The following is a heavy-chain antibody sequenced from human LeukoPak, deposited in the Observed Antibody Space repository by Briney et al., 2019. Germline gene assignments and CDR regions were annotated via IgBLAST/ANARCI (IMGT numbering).Heavy chain of an antibody. CDR3: ARVYSGYDKFDH. Sequence: TSETLSLTCTVSGGSISSYYWSWIRQPPGKGLEWIGYIYYSGSTNYNPSLKSRVTISVDTSKNQFSLKLSSVTAADTAVYYCARVYSGYDKFDHWGQGTLVTVSS. CDR2: IYYSGST. D-gene: IGHD5-12*01. CDR1: GGSISSYY. V-gene: IGHV4-59*01. J-gene: IGHJ4*02.